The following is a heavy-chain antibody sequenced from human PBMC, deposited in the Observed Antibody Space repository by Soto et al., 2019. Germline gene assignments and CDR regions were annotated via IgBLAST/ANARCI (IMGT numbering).Heavy chain of an antibody. CDR1: GYTLTSYG. Sequence: ASVKVACKASGYTLTSYGISWVLQAPGQGLEWMGWISAYNGNTNYAQKLQGRVTMTTDTSTSTAYMELRSLRSDDTAVYYCARASGSSYWFDPWGQGTLVTVSS. CDR2: ISAYNGNT. J-gene: IGHJ5*02. CDR3: ARASGSSYWFDP. V-gene: IGHV1-18*01. D-gene: IGHD1-26*01.